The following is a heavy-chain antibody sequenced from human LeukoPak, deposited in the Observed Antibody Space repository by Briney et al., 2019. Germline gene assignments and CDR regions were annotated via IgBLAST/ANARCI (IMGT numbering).Heavy chain of an antibody. Sequence: GGSLRLSCVASGFTFNKYGMHWVRQVPGKGLEWVAVISYDGSNKYYADSAQGRFTISRDNSKNTLYLQMNSLRAEDTAMYYCAKVPRVYGDYYHYGMDVWGQGTTVTVSS. CDR1: GFTFNKYG. D-gene: IGHD4-17*01. CDR2: ISYDGSNK. J-gene: IGHJ6*02. CDR3: AKVPRVYGDYYHYGMDV. V-gene: IGHV3-30*18.